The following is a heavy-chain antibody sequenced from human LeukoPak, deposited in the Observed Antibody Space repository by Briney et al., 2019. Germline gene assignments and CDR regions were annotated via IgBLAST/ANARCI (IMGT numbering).Heavy chain of an antibody. CDR3: AKGRGYNYGYVFGYFDY. V-gene: IGHV3-9*01. Sequence: GGSLRLSCAASGFTFADYAMHWVRQTPGKGLEWVSGISWNSGNIDYADSVKGRFTISRDNAKNSLYLQMNSLRAEDTALYYCAKGRGYNYGYVFGYFDYWGQGTLVTVSS. CDR2: ISWNSGNI. CDR1: GFTFADYA. D-gene: IGHD5-18*01. J-gene: IGHJ4*02.